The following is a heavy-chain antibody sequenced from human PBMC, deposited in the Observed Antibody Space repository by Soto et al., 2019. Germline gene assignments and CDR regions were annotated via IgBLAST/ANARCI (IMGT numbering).Heavy chain of an antibody. CDR2: INPNSGGT. Sequence: ASVKVSCKASGYTFTGYYMHWVLQAPGQGLEWMGWINPNSGGTNYAQKFQGWVTMTRDTSISTAYMELSRLRSDDTAVYYCARGGPYGDSYYYYGMDVWGQGTTVAVSS. V-gene: IGHV1-2*04. J-gene: IGHJ6*02. D-gene: IGHD4-17*01. CDR3: ARGGPYGDSYYYYGMDV. CDR1: GYTFTGYY.